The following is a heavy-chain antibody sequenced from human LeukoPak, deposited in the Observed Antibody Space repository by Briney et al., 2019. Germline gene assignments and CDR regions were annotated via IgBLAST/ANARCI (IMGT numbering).Heavy chain of an antibody. CDR2: IRYDGSNK. V-gene: IGHV3-30*02. D-gene: IGHD2-2*01. Sequence: GGSLRLSCAASGFTFSSYGMHWVRQAPGKGLEWVAFIRYDGSNKYYADSVKGRFTISRDDSKNTLYLQMNSLRPEDTAVYYCAKKRVITTPAAIDWYFDLWGRGTLLTVSS. J-gene: IGHJ2*01. CDR3: AKKRVITTPAAIDWYFDL. CDR1: GFTFSSYG.